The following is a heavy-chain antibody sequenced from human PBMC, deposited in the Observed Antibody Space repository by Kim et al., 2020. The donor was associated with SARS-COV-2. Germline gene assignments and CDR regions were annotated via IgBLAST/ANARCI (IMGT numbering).Heavy chain of an antibody. CDR3: WRRVIGARFNFDF. CDR1: GSSISPGYY. CDR2: IAHSGAT. J-gene: IGHJ3*01. V-gene: IGHV4-38-2*02. D-gene: IGHD2-21*01. Sequence: SETLSLTCTVSGSSISPGYYWCWLRRSPGKRRVWRGSIAHSGATYFNPSLKTRRAISVGTSKKQFSLKMTSATAADAAAEYCWRRVIGARFNFDFWGRG.